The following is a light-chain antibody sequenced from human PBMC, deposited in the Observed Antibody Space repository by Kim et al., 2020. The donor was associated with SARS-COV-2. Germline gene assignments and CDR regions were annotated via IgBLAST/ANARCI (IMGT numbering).Light chain of an antibody. CDR3: HQYNKWPHT. CDR1: ERVTTF. CDR2: EAS. Sequence: GHQGKSAARSCKTSERVTTFLASDQQKPGQAPRLLNYEASTRATDIPARFSGSGSGTEFTLTISSLQSEDFAIYCCHQYNKWPHTFGQGTKLEI. J-gene: IGKJ2*01. V-gene: IGKV3-15*01.